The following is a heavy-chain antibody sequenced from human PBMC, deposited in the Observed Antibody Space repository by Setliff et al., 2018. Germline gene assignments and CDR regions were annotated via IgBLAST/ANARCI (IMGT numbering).Heavy chain of an antibody. CDR3: ARHGGWYCDL. Sequence: SETLSLTCAVYGGSFSGYYWSWIRQPPGKRLEWLGEIIHSGSTNYNPYLKSRVTISMDTSKNQFSLRLNSVTAADSAVYYCARHGGWYCDLWGRGTLVTVSS. CDR2: IIHSGST. D-gene: IGHD4-17*01. V-gene: IGHV4-34*12. CDR1: GGSFSGYY. J-gene: IGHJ2*01.